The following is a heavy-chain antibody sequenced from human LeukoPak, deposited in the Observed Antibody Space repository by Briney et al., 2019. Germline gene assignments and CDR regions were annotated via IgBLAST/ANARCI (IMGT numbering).Heavy chain of an antibody. D-gene: IGHD1-26*01. CDR2: INSDGSSI. Sequence: GGSLRLSCAASGFTFSNDWMHWVRQAPGKGLVWVSRINSDGSSISYADSVKGRFTISRDNSRNTLYLQMNSLRAEDTAVYYCAKDSTSLWELLDYWGQGTLVTVSS. CDR1: GFTFSNDW. CDR3: AKDSTSLWELLDY. V-gene: IGHV3-74*01. J-gene: IGHJ4*02.